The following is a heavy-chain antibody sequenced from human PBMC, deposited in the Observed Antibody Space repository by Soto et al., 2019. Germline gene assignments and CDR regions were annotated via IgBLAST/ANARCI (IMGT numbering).Heavy chain of an antibody. CDR1: GGSISSGDYY. CDR2: IYYSGST. D-gene: IGHD3-10*01. CDR3: ARVTTMVRRIDY. V-gene: IGHV4-30-4*01. Sequence: PSETLSLTCTVSGGSISSGDYYWSWICQPPGKGLEWIGYIYYSGSTYYNPSLKSRVTISVDTSKNQFSLKLSSVTAADTAVYYCARVTTMVRRIDYWGQGTLVTVSS. J-gene: IGHJ4*02.